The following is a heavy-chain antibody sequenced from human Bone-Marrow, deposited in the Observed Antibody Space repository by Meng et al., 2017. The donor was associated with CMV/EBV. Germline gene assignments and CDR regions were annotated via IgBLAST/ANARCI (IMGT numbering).Heavy chain of an antibody. Sequence: SLTCTVSGGSICSGGCYWSWSRRHPGKNLEWIGYIYYDESTYYDPSLKGRVTISVDTSKYKFSLKLSSVTAADTAVDYCARGSGYQRRWGQGTLVTVSS. CDR2: IYYDEST. J-gene: IGHJ4*02. V-gene: IGHV4-31*03. CDR1: GGSICSGGCY. D-gene: IGHD3-3*01. CDR3: ARGSGYQRR.